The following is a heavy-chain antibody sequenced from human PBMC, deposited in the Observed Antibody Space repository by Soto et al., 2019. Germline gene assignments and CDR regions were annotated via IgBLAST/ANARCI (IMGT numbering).Heavy chain of an antibody. Sequence: EVQLVESGGGLVQPGGSLRLSCAASGFTFSSYSMNWVRQAPGKGLEWVSYISSSSSTIYYADYVKGRFTISRDNAKNSLYLQMNSLRAEDTAVYYCARYLNYGFFDYWGQGTLVTVSS. V-gene: IGHV3-48*01. CDR1: GFTFSSYS. J-gene: IGHJ4*02. CDR3: ARYLNYGFFDY. D-gene: IGHD4-17*01. CDR2: ISSSSSTI.